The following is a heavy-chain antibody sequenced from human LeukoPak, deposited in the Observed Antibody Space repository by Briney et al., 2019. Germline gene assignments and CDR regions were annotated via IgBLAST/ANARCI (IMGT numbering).Heavy chain of an antibody. V-gene: IGHV4-39*01. CDR2: IYYSGSP. J-gene: IGHJ4*01. CDR3: AVLSGIYSTIDY. CDR1: GGPISRSSYY. Sequence: SETLSLTCSVSGGPISRSSYYWGWIRQPPGKGLEWIGSIYYSGSPYYNPSLKSPGTISVDTAKNQFSLKLSPVTAADTAVYYCAVLSGIYSTIDYWGQGTLVTVSS. D-gene: IGHD1-26*01.